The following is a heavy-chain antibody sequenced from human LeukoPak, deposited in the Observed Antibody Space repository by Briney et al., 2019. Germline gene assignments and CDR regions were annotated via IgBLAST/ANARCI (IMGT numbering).Heavy chain of an antibody. Sequence: PSETLSLTCAVYGGSFRGYYWSWIRQPPGKGLEWIGEINHSGSTNYNPSLKSRVTLSVDTPKNQFSLKLSSVTAPDAAVYYCAALIGEHYGSGRPYYCDYGGQGTLVTVSS. D-gene: IGHD3-10*01. CDR1: GGSFRGYY. CDR3: AALIGEHYGSGRPYYCDY. V-gene: IGHV4-34*01. CDR2: INHSGST. J-gene: IGHJ4*02.